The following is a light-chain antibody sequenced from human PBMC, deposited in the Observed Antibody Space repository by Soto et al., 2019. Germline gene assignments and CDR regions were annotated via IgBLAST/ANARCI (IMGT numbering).Light chain of an antibody. CDR3: SSYAGSNNFEV. V-gene: IGLV2-8*01. CDR1: TSAVGGYNY. J-gene: IGLJ2*01. Sequence: QSALTQPPSGSGSPGQPVTSSCPETTSAVGGYNYVSWYQQHPGKAPKLMIYEVSKRPSGVPDRFSGSKSGNTASLTVSGLQAEDEADYYCSSYAGSNNFEVFGGGTKVTVL. CDR2: EVS.